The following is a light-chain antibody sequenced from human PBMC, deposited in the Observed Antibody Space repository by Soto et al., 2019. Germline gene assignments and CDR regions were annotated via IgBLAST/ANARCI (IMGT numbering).Light chain of an antibody. CDR1: QDITND. V-gene: IGKV1-33*01. Sequence: DIQMTQSPSSLSASVGDRVTITCQASQDITNDLNWYQQQPGKAPKVLIYEASNLKTGVPSRFSGSGSGTDFTFTISSLQPEDIATYFCQQYDNVPLTFGGGTKVEIK. CDR2: EAS. J-gene: IGKJ4*01. CDR3: QQYDNVPLT.